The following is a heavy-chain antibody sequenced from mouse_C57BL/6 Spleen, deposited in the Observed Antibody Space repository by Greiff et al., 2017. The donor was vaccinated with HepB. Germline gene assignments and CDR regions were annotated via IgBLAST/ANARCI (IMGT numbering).Heavy chain of an antibody. CDR1: GYTFTDYY. CDR3: ARERVYGNYGDYYAMDY. Sequence: QVQLQQSGAELVRPGASVKLSCKASGYTFTDYYINWVKQRPGQGLEWIARIYPGSGNTYYNEKFKGKATLTAEKSSSTAYMQISSLTSEDSAVYFCARERVYGNYGDYYAMDYWGQGTSVTVSS. V-gene: IGHV1-76*01. CDR2: IYPGSGNT. D-gene: IGHD2-1*01. J-gene: IGHJ4*01.